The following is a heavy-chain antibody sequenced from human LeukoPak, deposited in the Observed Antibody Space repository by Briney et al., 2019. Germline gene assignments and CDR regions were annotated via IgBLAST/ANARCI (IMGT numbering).Heavy chain of an antibody. J-gene: IGHJ6*03. CDR1: GYTFSSYG. D-gene: IGHD4-11*01. Sequence: ASVKVSCKASGYTFSSYGISWVRQAPGQGLEWMGWISAYSGNTNYAQNLQGRVTMTRDTSTSTVYMELSSLRSEDTAVYYYARDDRYRRDYYYYYMDVWGKGTTVTVSS. V-gene: IGHV1-18*01. CDR2: ISAYSGNT. CDR3: ARDDRYRRDYYYYYMDV.